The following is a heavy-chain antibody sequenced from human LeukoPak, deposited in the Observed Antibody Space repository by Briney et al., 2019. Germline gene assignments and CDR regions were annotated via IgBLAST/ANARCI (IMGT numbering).Heavy chain of an antibody. J-gene: IGHJ4*02. CDR2: MNSNSGNT. Sequence: ASVNVSCKASGYTFANDDISWVRQATGQGLEWIGKMNSNSGNTGYAQKFQGRVTMTRSTSVSTVHMELNSLTSEDTAVYFCARSASGTGYPAWGQGTLVTVSS. CDR3: ARSASGTGYPA. CDR1: GYTFANDD. D-gene: IGHD3-9*01. V-gene: IGHV1-8*01.